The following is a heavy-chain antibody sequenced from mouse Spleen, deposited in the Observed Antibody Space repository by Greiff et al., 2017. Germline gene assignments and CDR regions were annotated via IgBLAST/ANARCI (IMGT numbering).Heavy chain of an antibody. J-gene: IGHJ2*01. CDR2: ISNLAYST. Sequence: EVQLVESGGGLVKPGGSLKLSCAASGFTFSDYGMAWVRQAPGKGPEWVAFISNLAYSTYYADTFTGRFTISRENAKNTLYLEMSSLRSEDTAMYYCARSYGKGYFDDWGQGTTLTVSS. D-gene: IGHD2-1*01. CDR1: GFTFSDYG. CDR3: ARSYGKGYFDD. V-gene: IGHV5-15*01.